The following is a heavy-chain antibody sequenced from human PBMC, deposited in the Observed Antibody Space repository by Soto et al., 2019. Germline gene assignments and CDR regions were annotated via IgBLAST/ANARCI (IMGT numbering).Heavy chain of an antibody. CDR2: IFWDDDK. CDR1: GFSLSTSGVG. V-gene: IGHV2-5*02. Sequence: QITLKESGPTLVKPTQTLTLTCTFSGFSLSTSGVGVGWIRQPPGKALEWLALIFWDDDKRYSPSPRSRLTITQGTSKTQLVPTMTNMDPVDAATYYCTHHGYFSYGMDVWGQGTTVTVSS. J-gene: IGHJ6*02. CDR3: THHGYFSYGMDV.